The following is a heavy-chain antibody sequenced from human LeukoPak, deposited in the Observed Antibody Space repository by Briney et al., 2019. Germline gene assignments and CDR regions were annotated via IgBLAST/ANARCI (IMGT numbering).Heavy chain of an antibody. J-gene: IGHJ4*02. V-gene: IGHV4-59*08. CDR3: ARYNYGDYFFDY. D-gene: IGHD4-17*01. CDR1: GGSIGSHY. CDR2: IYYSGST. Sequence: PSETLSLTCTVSGGSIGSHYWSWIRQPPGKGLEWIGYIYYSGSTNYNPSLKSRVTISVDTSKNQFSLKLSSVTAAGTAVYYCARYNYGDYFFDYWGQGTLVTVSS.